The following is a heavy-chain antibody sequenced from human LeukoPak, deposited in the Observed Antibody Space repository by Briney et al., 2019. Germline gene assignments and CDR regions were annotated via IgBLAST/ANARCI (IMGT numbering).Heavy chain of an antibody. Sequence: GGSLRLSCAASGFTFSSYDMHWVRQATGKGLEWVSAIGTAGDTYYPGSVKGRFTISRENAKNSLYLQMNSLRAEDTAVYYCAREGDLYYYDSSGYLDYWGQGTLVTVSS. CDR3: AREGDLYYYDSSGYLDY. D-gene: IGHD3-22*01. CDR1: GFTFSSYD. J-gene: IGHJ4*02. CDR2: IGTAGDT. V-gene: IGHV3-13*01.